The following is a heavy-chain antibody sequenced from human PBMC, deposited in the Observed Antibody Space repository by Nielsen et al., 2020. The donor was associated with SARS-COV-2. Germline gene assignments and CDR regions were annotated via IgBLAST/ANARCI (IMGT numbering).Heavy chain of an antibody. Sequence: GESLKISCAASGFTFSDHYMDWVRQAPGKGLEWVGRTRNKANSYTTEYAASVKGRFTISRDDSKNSLYLQMNSLKTEDTAVYYCARVRWGRGWYFDLWGRGTLVTVSS. CDR1: GFTFSDHY. D-gene: IGHD7-27*01. CDR2: TRNKANSYTT. CDR3: ARVRWGRGWYFDL. V-gene: IGHV3-72*01. J-gene: IGHJ2*01.